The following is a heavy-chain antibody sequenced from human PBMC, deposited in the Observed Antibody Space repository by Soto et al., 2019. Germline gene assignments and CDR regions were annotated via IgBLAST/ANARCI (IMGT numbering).Heavy chain of an antibody. V-gene: IGHV1-69*13. D-gene: IGHD1-26*01. J-gene: IGHJ4*02. CDR2: IIPIFGTA. Sequence: SVKVSCKASGGTFSSYAISWVRQAPGQGLEWMGGIIPIFGTANYAQKFQGRVTITADESTSTAYMELSSLRSEDTAVHYCARDRGVHSGSYSHFDYWGQGTLVTVSS. CDR3: ARDRGVHSGSYSHFDY. CDR1: GGTFSSYA.